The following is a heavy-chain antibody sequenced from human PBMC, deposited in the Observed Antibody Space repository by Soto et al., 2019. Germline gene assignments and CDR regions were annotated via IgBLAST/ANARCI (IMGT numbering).Heavy chain of an antibody. V-gene: IGHV4-59*08. CDR2: IYYSGNT. J-gene: IGHJ3*01. CDR3: ARQVGGVDAFDL. CDR1: GGSISSYY. D-gene: IGHD2-2*01. Sequence: QVQLQEAGPGLVKPSETLSLTCTFSGGSISSYYWSLILQPPGKGLEWVGYIYYSGNTNYNPSLNIRVTISLAPSKNQFALKLSSVTAAATAVYYCARQVGGVDAFDLWGQGTLVTVSS.